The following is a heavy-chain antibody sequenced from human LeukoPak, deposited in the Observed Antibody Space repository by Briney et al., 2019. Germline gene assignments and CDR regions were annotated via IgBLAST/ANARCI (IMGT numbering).Heavy chain of an antibody. CDR2: IYHSGST. CDR1: GYSISSGYY. D-gene: IGHD3-16*01. CDR3: ARGGGYFNY. Sequence: SETLSLTCTVSGYSISSGYYWGWIRQPPGKGLEWIGSIYHSGSTYYNPSLKGRVTISVDTSKTQLSLKLSSVTAADTAVYYCARGGGYFNYWGQGTLVTVSS. J-gene: IGHJ4*02. V-gene: IGHV4-38-2*02.